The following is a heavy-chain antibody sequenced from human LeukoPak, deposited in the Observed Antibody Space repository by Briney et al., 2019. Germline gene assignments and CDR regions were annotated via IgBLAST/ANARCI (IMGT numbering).Heavy chain of an antibody. D-gene: IGHD4-17*01. V-gene: IGHV3-23*01. CDR1: GFTFSSYA. J-gene: IGHJ4*02. Sequence: GGSLRLSCAASGFTFSSYAMSWVRQAPGKGLEWVSAISGSGGGTYYADSVKGRFTISRDNSKNTLYLQMNSLRAEDTAVYYCAKDLLAHDYGDYNPAVFDYWGQGTLVTVSS. CDR2: ISGSGGGT. CDR3: AKDLLAHDYGDYNPAVFDY.